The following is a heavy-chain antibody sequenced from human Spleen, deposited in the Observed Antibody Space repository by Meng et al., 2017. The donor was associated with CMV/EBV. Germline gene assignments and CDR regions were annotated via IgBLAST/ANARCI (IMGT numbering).Heavy chain of an antibody. V-gene: IGHV1-2*02. J-gene: IGHJ2*01. D-gene: IGHD3-3*01. CDR1: YY. CDR2: INPNSGGT. CDR3: ASSKGTYYDFWSGYYRNWYFDL. Sequence: YYMHWVRQAPGQGLEWMGWINPNSGGTNYAQKFQGRVTMTRDTSISTAYMELSRLRSDDTAVYYCASSKGTYYDFWSGYYRNWYFDLWGRGTLVTVSS.